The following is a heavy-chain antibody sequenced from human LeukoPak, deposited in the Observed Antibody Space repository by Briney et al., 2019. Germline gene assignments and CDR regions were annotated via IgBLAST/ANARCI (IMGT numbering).Heavy chain of an antibody. V-gene: IGHV4-34*01. CDR3: ARTSDDAFDI. CDR1: GGSFSGYY. Sequence: PSETLSLTCAVYGGSFSGYYWSWIRQPPGKGLEWIGEINHSGSTSYNPSLKSRVTISVDTSKNQFSLKLSSVTAADTAVYYCARTSDDAFDIWGQGTMVTVSS. J-gene: IGHJ3*02. CDR2: INHSGST.